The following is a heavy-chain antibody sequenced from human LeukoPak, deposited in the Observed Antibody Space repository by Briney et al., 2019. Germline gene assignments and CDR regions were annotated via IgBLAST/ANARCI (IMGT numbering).Heavy chain of an antibody. D-gene: IGHD6-19*01. CDR3: ARDRGGCGWYEFES. V-gene: IGHV3-7*01. J-gene: IGHJ4*02. CDR2: IKPDGSEK. CDR1: GFTFSTYW. Sequence: PGGSLRLSCADSGFTFSTYWMSWVRQVPGKGLEWVASIKPDGSEKYYVDSVKGRFTISRDNAMNSLYLQLNSLRAEDTALFYCARDRGGCGWYEFESRGQGTLVSVSS.